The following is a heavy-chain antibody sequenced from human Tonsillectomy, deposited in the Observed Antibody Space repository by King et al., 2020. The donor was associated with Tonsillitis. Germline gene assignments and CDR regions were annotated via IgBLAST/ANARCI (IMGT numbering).Heavy chain of an antibody. CDR1: GGSISGSSYY. CDR2: LYFSGNT. J-gene: IGHJ4*02. CDR3: ARPDSDGAAVDY. Sequence: QLQESGPGLVKPSETLSLTCTVSGGSISGSSYYWGWIRQPPGKGLEWIGSLYFSGNTYYNPSLTSRVTISVDTSKNQFSLKVRSVTAADTAVYYCARPDSDGAAVDYWGQGTLVTVSS. D-gene: IGHD3-22*01. V-gene: IGHV4-39*01.